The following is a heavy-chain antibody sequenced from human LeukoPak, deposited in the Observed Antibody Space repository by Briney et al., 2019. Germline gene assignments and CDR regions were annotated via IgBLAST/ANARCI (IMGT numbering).Heavy chain of an antibody. Sequence: GASVKVSCKASGYTFTSYAMHWVRQAPGQRLEWMGWINAGNGNTKYSQEFQGRVTITRDTSASTAYMELSSLRSEDMAVYYCARGRQWPEYYYYYYMDVWGKGTTVTVSS. D-gene: IGHD6-19*01. CDR2: INAGNGNT. V-gene: IGHV1-3*03. J-gene: IGHJ6*03. CDR3: ARGRQWPEYYYYYYMDV. CDR1: GYTFTSYA.